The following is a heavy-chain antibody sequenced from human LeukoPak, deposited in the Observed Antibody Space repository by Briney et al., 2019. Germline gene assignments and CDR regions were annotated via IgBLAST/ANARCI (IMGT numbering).Heavy chain of an antibody. CDR3: ARQLWFGELDY. D-gene: IGHD3-10*01. Sequence: GASVKVSCKASGYTFTDYYMHWVRQAPGQGLEWMGWINPNSGDTNYAQKFQGRVTMTRDTSISTAYMELSRLRSDDTAVYYCARQLWFGELDYWGQGTLATVSS. CDR1: GYTFTDYY. CDR2: INPNSGDT. V-gene: IGHV1-2*02. J-gene: IGHJ4*02.